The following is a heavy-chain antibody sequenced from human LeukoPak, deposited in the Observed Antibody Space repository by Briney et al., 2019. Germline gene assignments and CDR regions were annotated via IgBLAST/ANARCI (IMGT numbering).Heavy chain of an antibody. D-gene: IGHD5-18*01. V-gene: IGHV4-34*01. CDR1: GGSFSGYY. CDR3: ARGPLPRLLGWDY. J-gene: IGHJ4*02. Sequence: PSETLSLTCAVYGGSFSGYYWSWIRQPPGRGLEWIGEINHSGSTNYNPSLKSRVTISVDTSKNQFSLKLSSVTAADTAVYYCARGPLPRLLGWDYWGQGTLVTVSS. CDR2: INHSGST.